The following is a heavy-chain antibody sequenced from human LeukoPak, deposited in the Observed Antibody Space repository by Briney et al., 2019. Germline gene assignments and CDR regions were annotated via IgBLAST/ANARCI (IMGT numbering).Heavy chain of an antibody. CDR3: ARDLGASYYYMDV. CDR2: IRYDGSNK. Sequence: GGSLRLSCAASGFTFSDYYMSWIRQAPGKGLEWVAFIRYDGSNKNYADSVKGRFTISRDISKNTLYLQMNSLRAEDTAVYYCARDLGASYYYMDVWGKGTTVTISS. J-gene: IGHJ6*03. V-gene: IGHV3-30*02. CDR1: GFTFSDYY. D-gene: IGHD7-27*01.